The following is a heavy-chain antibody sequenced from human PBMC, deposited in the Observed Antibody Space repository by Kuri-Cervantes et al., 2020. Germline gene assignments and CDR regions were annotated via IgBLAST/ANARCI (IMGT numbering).Heavy chain of an antibody. CDR1: GFTFSSYA. J-gene: IGHJ3*02. CDR2: ISGSGGST. Sequence: GESLKISCAASGFTFSSYAMSWVRQAPGKGLEWVSAISGSGGSTYYADSVKGRFTISRDNSKNTLYLQTNSMRAEDTAVYYCAVGESDAFGIWGQGTMVTVSS. D-gene: IGHD4-17*01. V-gene: IGHV3-23*01. CDR3: AVGESDAFGI.